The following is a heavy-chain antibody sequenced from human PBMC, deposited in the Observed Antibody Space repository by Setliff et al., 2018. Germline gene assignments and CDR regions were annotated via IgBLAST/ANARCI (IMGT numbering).Heavy chain of an antibody. CDR1: GDSISSATNY. Sequence: SETLSLTCTVSGDSISSATNYWSWIRQPAGKGLEWIGHIDPSGNTNYNPSLKSRVTISGDTSKNQFSLKLTSVTAADTAVYYCARAPGRRSGYWGQGTLVTVSS. J-gene: IGHJ4*02. V-gene: IGHV4-61*09. CDR3: ARAPGRRSGY. D-gene: IGHD3-3*01. CDR2: IDPSGNT.